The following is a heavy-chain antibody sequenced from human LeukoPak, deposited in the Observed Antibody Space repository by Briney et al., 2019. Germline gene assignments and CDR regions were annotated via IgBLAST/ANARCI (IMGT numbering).Heavy chain of an antibody. J-gene: IGHJ5*02. CDR1: GGSISSSNW. V-gene: IGHV4-4*02. Sequence: SETLSLTCAVSGGSISSSNWWSWVRQPPGKGLEWIGEIYHSGSTNYNPSLESRVTKSVDKSKNQFSLKLSSVTAADTAVYYCARREDCSSTSCYGDWFDPWGQGTLVTVSS. D-gene: IGHD2-2*01. CDR3: ARREDCSSTSCYGDWFDP. CDR2: IYHSGST.